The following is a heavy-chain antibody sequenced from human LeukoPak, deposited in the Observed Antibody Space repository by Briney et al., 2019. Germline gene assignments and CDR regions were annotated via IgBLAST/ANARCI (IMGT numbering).Heavy chain of an antibody. V-gene: IGHV3-30*18. CDR3: AKDFTDDAFDI. J-gene: IGHJ3*02. CDR1: GFTFSSYG. CDR2: ISYDGSNK. Sequence: GGSLRLSCAASGFTFSSYGMHWVRQAPGKGLEWVAVISYDGSNKYYADSVKGRFTISRDNSKNTLYLQMNSLRAEDTAVYYCAKDFTDDAFDIWGQGTMVIVSS.